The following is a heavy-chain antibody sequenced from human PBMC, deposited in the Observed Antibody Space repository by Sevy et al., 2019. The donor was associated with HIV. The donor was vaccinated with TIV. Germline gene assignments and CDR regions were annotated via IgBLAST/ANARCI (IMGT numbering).Heavy chain of an antibody. V-gene: IGHV3-11*01. Sequence: GGSLRLSCAASGFTFSDYYMSWIRQAPGKGLEWVSYISSSGSTIYYADSVKGRFTISRDNAKNSLYPQMNSLRAEDTAVYYCARLPKRESSYGLLDYWGQGTLVTVSS. CDR2: ISSSGSTI. CDR3: ARLPKRESSYGLLDY. J-gene: IGHJ4*02. CDR1: GFTFSDYY. D-gene: IGHD5-18*01.